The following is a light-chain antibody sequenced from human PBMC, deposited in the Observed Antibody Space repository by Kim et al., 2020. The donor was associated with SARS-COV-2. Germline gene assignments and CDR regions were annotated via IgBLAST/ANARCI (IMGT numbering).Light chain of an antibody. V-gene: IGLV3-1*01. J-gene: IGLJ3*02. CDR3: QTWDSSTVV. Sequence: SYELTQPPSVSVSPGQAASITCSGDKLEEKFASWFQQKPGQSPVLVIYEDTKRPSGIPERISGSTSGNTATLTIRGTQAMDEADYYCQTWDSSTVVFGGG. CDR1: KLEEKF. CDR2: EDT.